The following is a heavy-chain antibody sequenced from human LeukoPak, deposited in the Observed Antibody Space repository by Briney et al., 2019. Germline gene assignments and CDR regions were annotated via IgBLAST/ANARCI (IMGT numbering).Heavy chain of an antibody. J-gene: IGHJ4*02. V-gene: IGHV3-66*04. Sequence: GGSLRLSCAASGFTVSSSYLSWVRQAPGKGLEWVSVINSGGTTYYADPVKGRFIISRDNSKNTLYLQMNSLRAEDTAVYYCARLAVAYFDYWGQGTLVTVSS. CDR2: INSGGTT. CDR3: ARLAVAYFDY. D-gene: IGHD6-19*01. CDR1: GFTVSSSY.